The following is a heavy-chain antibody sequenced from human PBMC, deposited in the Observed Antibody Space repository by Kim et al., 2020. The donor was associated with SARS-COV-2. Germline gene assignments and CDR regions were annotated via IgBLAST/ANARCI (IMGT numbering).Heavy chain of an antibody. V-gene: IGHV3-11*01. CDR3: VAVAFSSLPY. CDR1: EFTFSDYF. CDR2: ISDTGKNI. D-gene: IGHD6-13*01. J-gene: IGHJ4*02. Sequence: GGSLRLSCEASEFTFSDYFMSWIRQAPGKGLELISYISDTGKNIYHAESVRGRFTISRDNARNTLFLQLNSLRAEDTAVYYCVAVAFSSLPYWGQGTLVTVSS.